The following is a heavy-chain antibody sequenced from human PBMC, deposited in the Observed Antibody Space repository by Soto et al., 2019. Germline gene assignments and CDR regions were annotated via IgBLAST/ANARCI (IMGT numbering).Heavy chain of an antibody. CDR2: IYYSGST. Sequence: PSETLSLTCTVSGGSISSYYWSWTRQPPGKGLEWIGYIYYSGSTNYNPSLKSRVTISVDTSKNQFSLKLTSVTAADTAVYYCASRTDNGLDFWGQGTLVTVS. CDR1: GGSISSYY. D-gene: IGHD4-17*01. J-gene: IGHJ4*02. V-gene: IGHV4-59*12. CDR3: ASRTDNGLDF.